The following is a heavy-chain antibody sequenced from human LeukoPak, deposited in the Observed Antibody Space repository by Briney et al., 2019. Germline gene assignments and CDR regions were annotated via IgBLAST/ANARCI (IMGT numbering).Heavy chain of an antibody. D-gene: IGHD3-10*01. J-gene: IGHJ5*02. CDR1: GFTFSSYE. CDR2: IKEDRREK. Sequence: GGSLRLSCAASGFTFSSYEMNWVRQAPGKGLEWVANIKEDRREKNYVDSVRGRFTISRDNAKTSLSLQMNSLRVEDTAVYYCARLGRFGELRFDPRGQGTLVTVSS. CDR3: ARLGRFGELRFDP. V-gene: IGHV3-7*02.